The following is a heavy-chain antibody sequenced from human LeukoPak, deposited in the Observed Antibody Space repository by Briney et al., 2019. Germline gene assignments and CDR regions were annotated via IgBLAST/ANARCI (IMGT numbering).Heavy chain of an antibody. V-gene: IGHV3-7*01. Sequence: PGGSLRLSCAASGFTFSTYWMSWVRQAPGKGLEWVANIKQDGSEKYYVDSVKGRFTISRDNAKNSLYLQMNSLRAEDTAVYYCARRSDYGDYYEVYYGMDVWGQGTTVTVSS. D-gene: IGHD4-17*01. CDR2: IKQDGSEK. CDR1: GFTFSTYW. J-gene: IGHJ6*02. CDR3: ARRSDYGDYYEVYYGMDV.